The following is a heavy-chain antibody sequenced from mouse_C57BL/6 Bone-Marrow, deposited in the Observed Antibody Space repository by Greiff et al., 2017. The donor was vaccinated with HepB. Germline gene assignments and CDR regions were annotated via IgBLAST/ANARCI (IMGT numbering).Heavy chain of an antibody. V-gene: IGHV1-82*01. Sequence: VQLQQSGPELVKPGASVKISCKASGYAFSSSWMNWVKQRPGKGLEWIGRIYPGDGDTNYNGKFKGKATLTADKSSSTAYMQLSSLPSEDSAVYFWARRPDGWYFDVWGTGTTVTVSS. J-gene: IGHJ1*03. CDR1: GYAFSSSW. CDR3: ARRPDGWYFDV. CDR2: IYPGDGDT.